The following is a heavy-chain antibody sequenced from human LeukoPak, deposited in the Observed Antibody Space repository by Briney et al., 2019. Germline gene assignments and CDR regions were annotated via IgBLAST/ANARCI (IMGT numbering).Heavy chain of an antibody. CDR2: IYQSGTT. V-gene: IGHV4-30-2*01. D-gene: IGHD6-13*01. J-gene: IGHJ5*01. CDR3: GRGGIAAAVSGIDS. Sequence: SQTLSLTCAVSGGSLSSGGFSWNWIRQPPGKGLEWIGYIYQSGTTYYNPSLKSRVTISVDRPKNQFSLKLSSVTAADTAVYYCGRGGIAAAVSGIDSWGAGTLVTVSS. CDR1: GGSLSSGGFS.